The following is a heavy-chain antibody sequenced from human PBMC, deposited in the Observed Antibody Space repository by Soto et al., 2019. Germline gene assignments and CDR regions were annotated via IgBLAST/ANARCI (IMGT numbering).Heavy chain of an antibody. J-gene: IGHJ4*02. CDR2: IWYDGTNK. D-gene: IGHD3-9*01. CDR3: ARTHDIAPYYFDY. Sequence: QVQLVESGGGVVQPGRSLRLSCAASGFTFSSYGMDWVRQAPGKGLEWVAVIWYDGTNKYYADSVKGRFTISRDNSKNTLYLQMNSLRAEDTAVYYCARTHDIAPYYFDYWGQGSLVTVSS. CDR1: GFTFSSYG. V-gene: IGHV3-33*01.